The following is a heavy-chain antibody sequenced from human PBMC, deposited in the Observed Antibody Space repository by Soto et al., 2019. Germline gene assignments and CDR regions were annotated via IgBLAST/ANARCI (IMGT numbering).Heavy chain of an antibody. CDR3: ASGVAATYYYYYYMDV. J-gene: IGHJ6*03. CDR1: GGSISSYY. CDR2: IYYSGST. V-gene: IGHV4-59*01. D-gene: IGHD2-15*01. Sequence: SETPSLTCTVSGGSISSYYWSWIRQPPGKGLEWIGYIYYSGSTNYNPSLKSRVTISVDTSKNQFSLKLSSVTAADTAVYYCASGVAATYYYYYYMDVWGKGTTVTVSS.